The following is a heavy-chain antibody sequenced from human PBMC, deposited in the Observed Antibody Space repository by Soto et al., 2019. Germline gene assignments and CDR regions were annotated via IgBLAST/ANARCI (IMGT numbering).Heavy chain of an antibody. V-gene: IGHV4-39*01. J-gene: IGHJ3*02. CDR1: GGSISSSSYY. CDR2: IYYSVST. D-gene: IGHD3-10*01. Sequence: QLQLQESGPGLVKPSETLSLTCTVSGGSISSSSYYWGWIRQPPGKGLEWIGSIYYSVSTYYNPSLKSRVTISVDTTKNQFSLKLSSVKAADTAVYYCARLSEVRGAYFPRGAFDIWGQGTMVTVSS. CDR3: ARLSEVRGAYFPRGAFDI.